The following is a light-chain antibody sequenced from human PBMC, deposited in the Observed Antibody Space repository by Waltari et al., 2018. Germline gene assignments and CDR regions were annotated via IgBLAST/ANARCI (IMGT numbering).Light chain of an antibody. V-gene: IGLV1-44*01. Sequence: QSVLTQPPSASGTPGQRVTISCSGSSSNIGSNTVNWYQQLPGMAPKLLIYSNDQRPSGVPDRFSGSKAGTSASLAISGLQSEDEAGYYCAAWDDSLKTVIFGGGTKLTVL. CDR1: SSNIGSNT. CDR2: SND. J-gene: IGLJ2*01. CDR3: AAWDDSLKTVI.